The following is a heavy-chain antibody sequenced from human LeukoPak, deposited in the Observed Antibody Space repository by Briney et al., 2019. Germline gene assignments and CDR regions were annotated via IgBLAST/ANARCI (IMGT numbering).Heavy chain of an antibody. CDR3: AREAGTMVFDY. V-gene: IGHV3-66*01. Sequence: GGSLRLSCAASGFTVSSNYMSWVRQAPGKGLEWVSVIYSGGSTYYADSVKGRFTISRDNSENTLYLQMNSLRAEDTAVYYCAREAGTMVFDYWGQGTLVTVSS. D-gene: IGHD3-10*01. CDR2: IYSGGST. CDR1: GFTVSSNY. J-gene: IGHJ4*02.